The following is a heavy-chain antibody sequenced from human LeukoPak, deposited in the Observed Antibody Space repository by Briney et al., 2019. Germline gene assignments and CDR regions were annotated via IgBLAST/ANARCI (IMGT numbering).Heavy chain of an antibody. V-gene: IGHV4-59*06. CDR3: ARRGSYLSSSIDY. CDR1: GGSISSYY. D-gene: IGHD6-6*01. CDR2: IYYSGST. J-gene: IGHJ4*02. Sequence: SETLSLTCTVSGGSISSYYWSWIRQPPGKGLEWIGYIYYSGSTYYNPSLKSRVTISVDTSKNQFSLKLSSVTAADTAVYYCARRGSYLSSSIDYWGQGTLVTVSS.